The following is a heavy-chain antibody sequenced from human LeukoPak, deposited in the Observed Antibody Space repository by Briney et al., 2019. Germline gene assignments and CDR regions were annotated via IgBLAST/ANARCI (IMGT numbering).Heavy chain of an antibody. J-gene: IGHJ4*02. CDR2: ISGNGGTT. CDR1: GFTFSSFA. Sequence: GGSLRLSCAASGFTFSSFAMSWVRQTPGKGLEWVSGISGNGGTTYYADSVKGRFTISRDNSKNTLYLQMNNLRAEDTAVYYCAKGPTSVAAYYFDNWGQGDPVTVSS. V-gene: IGHV3-23*01. D-gene: IGHD6-19*01. CDR3: AKGPTSVAAYYFDN.